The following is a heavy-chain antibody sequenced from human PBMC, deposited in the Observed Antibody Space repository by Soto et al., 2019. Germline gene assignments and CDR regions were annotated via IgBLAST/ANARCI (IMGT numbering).Heavy chain of an antibody. D-gene: IGHD3-22*01. J-gene: IGHJ3*02. CDR1: AYTFTSYY. CDR2: INPSGGST. CDR3: ARACRNYYDSSGYDDFDI. Sequence: QVQLVQSGAEVKKPGASVKVSCKASAYTFTSYYMHWVRQAPGQGLEWMGIINPSGGSTSYAQKFQGRVTMTRDTSTSTVYMELSSLRSEDTAVYYCARACRNYYDSSGYDDFDIWGQGTMVTVSS. V-gene: IGHV1-46*01.